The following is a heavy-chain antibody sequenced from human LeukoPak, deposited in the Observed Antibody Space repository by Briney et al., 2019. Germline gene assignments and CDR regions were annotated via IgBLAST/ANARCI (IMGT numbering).Heavy chain of an antibody. CDR1: GGSFSGYY. J-gene: IGHJ2*01. CDR2: ISHSGST. Sequence: ASETLSLTCAVPGGSFSGYYWSWIRHTLRERLEWIGEISHSGSTNYSPSLKSRVTISVDTSENQFSLLLSYVTAADTAVYYCARALVRATIVGYFDLWGRGTLVTVSS. V-gene: IGHV4-34*01. CDR3: ARALVRATIVGYFDL. D-gene: IGHD5-12*01.